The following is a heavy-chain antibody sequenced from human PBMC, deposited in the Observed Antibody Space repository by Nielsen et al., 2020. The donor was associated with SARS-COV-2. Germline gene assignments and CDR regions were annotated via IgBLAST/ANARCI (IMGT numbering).Heavy chain of an antibody. Sequence: GGSLRLSCAASGFTFSTYAMHWVRQAPGKGLGWVAIISYDGRNEYYADSVKGRFTISRDNAKNSLYLQMNSLRAEDTALYYCAKDAGWNDAFDIWGQGTMVTVSS. J-gene: IGHJ3*02. D-gene: IGHD1-1*01. V-gene: IGHV3-30*04. CDR2: ISYDGRNE. CDR1: GFTFSTYA. CDR3: AKDAGWNDAFDI.